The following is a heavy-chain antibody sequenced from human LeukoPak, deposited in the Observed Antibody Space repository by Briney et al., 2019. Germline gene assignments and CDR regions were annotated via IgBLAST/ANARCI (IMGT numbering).Heavy chain of an antibody. CDR3: ATVRSPFSGSYPGYFDY. Sequence: SGGSLRLSCAASGFTFSSYSMNWVRQAPEKGLEWVSYISSSSSTIYYADSVKGRFTISRDNAKNSLYLQMNSLRDEDTAVYYCATVRSPFSGSYPGYFDYWGQGTQVTVSS. V-gene: IGHV3-48*02. J-gene: IGHJ4*02. D-gene: IGHD1-26*01. CDR1: GFTFSSYS. CDR2: ISSSSSTI.